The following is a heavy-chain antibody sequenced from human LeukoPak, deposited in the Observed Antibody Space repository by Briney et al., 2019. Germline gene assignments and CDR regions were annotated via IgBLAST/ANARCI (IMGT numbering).Heavy chain of an antibody. CDR2: ISYDGSNK. J-gene: IGHJ4*02. CDR1: GFTFSSYA. CDR3: ARSLGYCSSTSCPPGY. D-gene: IGHD2-2*01. Sequence: PGRSLRLSCAASGFTFSSYAMHWVRQAPGKGLEWVAVISYDGSNKYYADSVKGRFTISRDNSKNTLYLQMNSLRAEDTAVHYCARSLGYCSSTSCPPGYWGQGTLVTVSS. V-gene: IGHV3-30*04.